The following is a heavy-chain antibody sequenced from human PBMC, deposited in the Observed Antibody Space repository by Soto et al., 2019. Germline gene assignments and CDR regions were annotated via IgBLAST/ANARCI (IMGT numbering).Heavy chain of an antibody. CDR2: INHSGST. Sequence: PSETLSLTCAVYGGSFSGYDWSWIRQPPGEGLEWIGEINHSGSTNYNPSLKSRVTISVDTSKNQFSLKLSSVTAADTAVYYCARGRSSARLRWFDPWGQGTLVTVSS. CDR3: ARGRSSARLRWFDP. D-gene: IGHD6-6*01. CDR1: GGSFSGYD. J-gene: IGHJ5*02. V-gene: IGHV4-34*01.